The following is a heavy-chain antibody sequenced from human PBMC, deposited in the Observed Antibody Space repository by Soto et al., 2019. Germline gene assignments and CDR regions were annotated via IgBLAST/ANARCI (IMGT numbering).Heavy chain of an antibody. D-gene: IGHD6-25*01. J-gene: IGHJ6*02. CDR1: GGSISNFY. CDR3: ARHKDAGSDRGGMDV. V-gene: IGHV4-59*08. Sequence: QVQLQESDPGLVKPSETLSLTCTVSGGSISNFYWTWIRQPPGKGLEWIGNVHYSGTTNYNPSVRSRATTSVDTDKNQLSLNLTSVTAADTAGYYCARHKDAGSDRGGMDVWGQGTTVTVAS. CDR2: VHYSGTT.